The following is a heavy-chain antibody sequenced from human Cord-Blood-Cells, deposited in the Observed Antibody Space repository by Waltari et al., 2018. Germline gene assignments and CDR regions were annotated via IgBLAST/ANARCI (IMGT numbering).Heavy chain of an antibody. Sequence: QVQPEQPGAKRKRTASSVKVACKASGGTFSRYAISWVRQAPGEGLEWKAGIIPILGTANYAQEGQGRVTMTADESAGAAYMERSSLRSEDTAVYYCARGGGSSWYFFDYWGQGTLVTVSS. CDR3: ARGGGSSWYFFDY. CDR1: GGTFSRYA. CDR2: IIPILGTA. D-gene: IGHD6-13*01. J-gene: IGHJ4*02. V-gene: IGHV1-69*01.